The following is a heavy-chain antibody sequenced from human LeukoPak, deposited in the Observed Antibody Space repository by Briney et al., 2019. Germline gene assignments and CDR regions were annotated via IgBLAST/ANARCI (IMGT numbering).Heavy chain of an antibody. J-gene: IGHJ3*02. Sequence: SETLSLTCTVSGGSISSYYWSRIRQPPGKGLEWIGYIYYSGSTNYNPSLKSRVTISVDTSKNQFSLKLSSVTAADTAVYYCARHFHYTLSIAATDAFDIWGQGTMVTVSS. CDR1: GGSISSYY. D-gene: IGHD6-13*01. CDR2: IYYSGST. V-gene: IGHV4-59*08. CDR3: ARHFHYTLSIAATDAFDI.